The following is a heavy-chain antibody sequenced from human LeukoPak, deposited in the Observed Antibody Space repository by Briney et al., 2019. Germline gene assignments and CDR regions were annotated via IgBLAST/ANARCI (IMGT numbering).Heavy chain of an antibody. CDR1: GGSISSYY. D-gene: IGHD3-22*01. Sequence: PSETLSLTCTVSGGSISSYYWSWIRQPPGKGLEWIGYIYYSESTNYNPSLKSRVTISVDTSKNQFSLKLSSVTAADTAVYYCARGHYYDSSGYYGDWFDPWGQGTLVTVSS. V-gene: IGHV4-59*01. CDR3: ARGHYYDSSGYYGDWFDP. CDR2: IYYSEST. J-gene: IGHJ5*02.